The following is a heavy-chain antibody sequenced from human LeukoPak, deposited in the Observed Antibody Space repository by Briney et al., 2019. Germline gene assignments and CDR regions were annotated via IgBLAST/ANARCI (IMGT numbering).Heavy chain of an antibody. Sequence: GGSLRLSCAASGFTVSSNYMSWVRQAPGKGLEWVSVIYSGGSTYYADSVKGRFTISRDNSKNTLYLQMNSLRAEDTAVYYCARDLSSSWYHWFDPWGQGTLVTVSS. J-gene: IGHJ5*02. CDR3: ARDLSSSWYHWFDP. D-gene: IGHD6-13*01. CDR2: IYSGGST. V-gene: IGHV3-66*01. CDR1: GFTVSSNY.